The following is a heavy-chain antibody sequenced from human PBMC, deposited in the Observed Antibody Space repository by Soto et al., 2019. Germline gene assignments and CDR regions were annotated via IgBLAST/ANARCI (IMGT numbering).Heavy chain of an antibody. V-gene: IGHV3-23*01. CDR1: GFTFSSYA. CDR2: LSGSGTST. D-gene: IGHD2-2*02. Sequence: HPGGSLRLSCAASGFTFSSYAMTWVRQAPGKGLEWVSALSGSGTSTLYEDSVKGRFTISRDNSKDTLHLLMNSLRAEDTAVYYCAKSAIGESHYYGLDVWGQGTTVTVSS. CDR3: AKSAIGESHYYGLDV. J-gene: IGHJ6*02.